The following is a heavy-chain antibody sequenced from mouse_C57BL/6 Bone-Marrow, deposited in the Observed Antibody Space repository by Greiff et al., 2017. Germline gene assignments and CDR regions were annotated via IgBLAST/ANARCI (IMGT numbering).Heavy chain of an antibody. Sequence: QVQLQQPGAELVRPGSSVKLSCKASGYTFTSYWMAWVKQRPGQGLEWIGNIYPSDSETHYNQKFKDKATLTVDKSSSTADMQLSSLTSEDSAVYYCARSYDYDEGFAYWGQGTLVTVSA. J-gene: IGHJ3*01. CDR3: ARSYDYDEGFAY. V-gene: IGHV1-61*01. D-gene: IGHD2-4*01. CDR2: IYPSDSET. CDR1: GYTFTSYW.